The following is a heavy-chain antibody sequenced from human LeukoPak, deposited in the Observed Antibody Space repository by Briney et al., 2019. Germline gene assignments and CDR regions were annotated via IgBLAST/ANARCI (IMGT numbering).Heavy chain of an antibody. Sequence: GGSLRLSCAASGFTFSSYAMSWVRQAPGKGLEWVSAISGSGGSTYYADSVKGRFTISRDNSKSTLYLQMNSLRAEDTAVYYCAKGLQVYYYYGMDVWGQGTTVTVSS. D-gene: IGHD5-24*01. V-gene: IGHV3-23*01. J-gene: IGHJ6*02. CDR1: GFTFSSYA. CDR3: AKGLQVYYYYGMDV. CDR2: ISGSGGST.